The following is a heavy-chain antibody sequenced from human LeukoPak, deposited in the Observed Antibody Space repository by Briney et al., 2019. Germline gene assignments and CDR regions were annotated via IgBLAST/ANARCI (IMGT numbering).Heavy chain of an antibody. J-gene: IGHJ4*02. Sequence: GGSLRLSCTASGFTFGDYAMSWFRQAPGKGLEWVGFIRSKAYGGTTEYAASVKGRFTISRDDSKSIAYLQMNSLKTEDTAVYYCTREREGGHSPYFDYWGQGTLVTVSS. V-gene: IGHV3-49*03. CDR1: GFTFGDYA. D-gene: IGHD4-23*01. CDR3: TREREGGHSPYFDY. CDR2: IRSKAYGGTT.